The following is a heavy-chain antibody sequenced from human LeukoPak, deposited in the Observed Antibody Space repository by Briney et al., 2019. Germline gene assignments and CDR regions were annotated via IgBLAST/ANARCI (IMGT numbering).Heavy chain of an antibody. D-gene: IGHD5-18*01. V-gene: IGHV3-30*02. CDR3: ARDQGRGYSYGYDAFDI. Sequence: GGSLRLSCAASAFTFSAYGMHWVRQTPGKGLEWVAFIRFDGVNKYYADSVKGRFTISRDNSKNTLYLQMNSLRAEDTAVYYCARDQGRGYSYGYDAFDIWGQGTMVTVSS. CDR1: AFTFSAYG. J-gene: IGHJ3*02. CDR2: IRFDGVNK.